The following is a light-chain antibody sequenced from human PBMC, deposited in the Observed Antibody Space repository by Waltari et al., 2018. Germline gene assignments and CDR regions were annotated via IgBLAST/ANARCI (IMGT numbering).Light chain of an antibody. J-gene: IGLJ3*02. Sequence: SYVLTQPPSVSVAPGETARLTCGGNNIGIKSVRWFQQKPGQAPVLVNYYDTDRPSGVPERLSGSNTVDTAALTISRGEAADEADYYCQVWDNGSAHQVFGGGTKVTVL. CDR3: QVWDNGSAHQV. V-gene: IGLV3-21*04. CDR1: NIGIKS. CDR2: YDT.